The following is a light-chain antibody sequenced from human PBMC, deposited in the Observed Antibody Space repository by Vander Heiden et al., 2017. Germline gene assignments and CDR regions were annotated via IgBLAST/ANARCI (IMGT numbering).Light chain of an antibody. Sequence: DILMTQSPDSLAVSLGERATINCKSSQSLLYIYNKDYLAWYQQTTSHPPNLPTAWTSTRETAISDRFSASGSETNFTLTIHHLQTVDVEVYYWLQNCHTPHTFGQGTKLEIK. CDR2: WTS. CDR3: LQNCHTPHT. J-gene: IGKJ2*01. CDR1: QSLLYIYNKDY. V-gene: IGKV4-1*01.